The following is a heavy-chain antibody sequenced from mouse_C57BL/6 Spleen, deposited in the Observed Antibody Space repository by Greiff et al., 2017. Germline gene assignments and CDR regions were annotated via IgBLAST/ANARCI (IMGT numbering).Heavy chain of an antibody. Sequence: QVQLQQPGAELVQPGASVKLSCKASGYTFTSYWMHWVKQRPGQGLEWIGMIHPNSGSTNYNEKFKSKATLTVDKSSSTAYMQLSSLTSEDSAVYYCARSLTTVVARYFDVWGTGTTVTVSS. CDR1: GYTFTSYW. CDR3: ARSLTTVVARYFDV. CDR2: IHPNSGST. D-gene: IGHD1-1*01. V-gene: IGHV1-64*01. J-gene: IGHJ1*03.